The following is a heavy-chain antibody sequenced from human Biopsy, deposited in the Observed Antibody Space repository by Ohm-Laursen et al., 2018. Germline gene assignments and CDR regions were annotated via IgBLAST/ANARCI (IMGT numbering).Heavy chain of an antibody. J-gene: IGHJ2*01. Sequence: SQTLSLTYTVSGVSICTFYWRWIPQPPGQGLQSIGRIYYIRNADFNPSLQSRATLSVDTSKNHFSLRLRSMTTSHTATYYCARDREYYSDRTVPGYFDTWGRGPLVTVSS. CDR3: ARDREYYSDRTVPGYFDT. D-gene: IGHD3-22*01. V-gene: IGHV4-4*07. CDR1: GVSICTFY. CDR2: IYYIRNA.